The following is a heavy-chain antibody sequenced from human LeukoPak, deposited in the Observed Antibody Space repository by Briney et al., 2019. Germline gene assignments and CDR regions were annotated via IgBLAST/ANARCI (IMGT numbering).Heavy chain of an antibody. V-gene: IGHV4-59*08. CDR3: ARVADVGGYDYYFDY. D-gene: IGHD5-12*01. J-gene: IGHJ4*02. Sequence: SETLSLTCTVSGGSISSYYWSWIRQPPGKGLEWIGYIYYSGSTNYNPSLKSRVTISVDTSKNQFSLKLSSVTAADTAVYYCARVADVGGYDYYFDYWGQGTLVTVSS. CDR1: GGSISSYY. CDR2: IYYSGST.